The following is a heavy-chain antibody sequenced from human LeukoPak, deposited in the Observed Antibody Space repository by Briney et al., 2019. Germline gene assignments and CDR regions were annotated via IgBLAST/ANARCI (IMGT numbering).Heavy chain of an antibody. CDR1: GLTFSNYA. V-gene: IGHV3-23*01. D-gene: IGHD3-3*01. J-gene: IGHJ6*02. CDR2: ISGSGGST. CDR3: AKDIQDYDFWSGYYHLLGTYYYYGMDV. Sequence: GGSLRLSCAASGLTFSNYAMSWVRQAPGKGLEWVSAISGSGGSTYYADSVKGRFTISRDNSKNTLYLQMNSLRAEDTAVYYCAKDIQDYDFWSGYYHLLGTYYYYGMDVWGQGTTVTVSS.